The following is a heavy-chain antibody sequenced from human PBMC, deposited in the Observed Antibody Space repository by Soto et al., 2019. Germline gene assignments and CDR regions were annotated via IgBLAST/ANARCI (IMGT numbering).Heavy chain of an antibody. CDR2: IYYSGST. Sequence: SETLSLTCTVSGGSISSYYWSWIRQPPGKGLEWIGYIYYSGSTNYNPSLKSRVTISVDTSKNQFSLKLSSVTAADTAVYYCARASQQQLVPFYYYYYGMDVWGQGTTVTVSS. D-gene: IGHD6-13*01. CDR3: ARASQQQLVPFYYYYYGMDV. J-gene: IGHJ6*02. CDR1: GGSISSYY. V-gene: IGHV4-59*01.